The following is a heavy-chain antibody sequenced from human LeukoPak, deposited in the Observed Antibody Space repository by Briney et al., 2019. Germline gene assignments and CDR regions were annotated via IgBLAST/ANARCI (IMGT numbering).Heavy chain of an antibody. CDR3: TTESPAFDY. Sequence: GALRLSCAASGFTFSNAWMSWVRQVPGKGLEWVGRIRSKTDGGTTDYDAPVKGRFTILRDDSKNTLYLQMNSLKTEDTAVYYCTTESPAFDYWGQGTLVTVSS. CDR1: GFTFSNAW. J-gene: IGHJ4*02. D-gene: IGHD2-2*01. CDR2: IRSKTDGGTT. V-gene: IGHV3-15*01.